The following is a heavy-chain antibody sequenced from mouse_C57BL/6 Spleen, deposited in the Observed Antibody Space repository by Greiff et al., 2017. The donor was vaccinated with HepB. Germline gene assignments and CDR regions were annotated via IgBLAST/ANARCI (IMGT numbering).Heavy chain of an antibody. V-gene: IGHV1-53*01. J-gene: IGHJ2*01. D-gene: IGHD1-1*01. CDR3: ASGGYYGGRDYFDY. Sequence: QVQLQQPGTELVKPGASVKLSCKASGYTFTSYWMHWVKQRPGQGLEWIGNINPSNGGTNYNEKFKSKATLTVDKSSRTAYMQLSSLTSEDSAVYYCASGGYYGGRDYFDYWGQGTTLTVSS. CDR2: INPSNGGT. CDR1: GYTFTSYW.